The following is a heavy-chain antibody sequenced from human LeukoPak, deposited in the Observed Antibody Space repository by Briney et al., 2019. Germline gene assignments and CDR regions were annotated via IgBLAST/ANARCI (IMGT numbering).Heavy chain of an antibody. CDR3: AKSPVSDIQWLANFDY. J-gene: IGHJ4*02. CDR2: ISGSGGST. D-gene: IGHD6-19*01. CDR1: GFTFSSYA. V-gene: IGHV3-23*01. Sequence: GGSLRLSCAASGFTFSSYAMSWVRQAPGKGLEWVSAISGSGGSTYYADSVKGRFTISRDNSKNTLYLQMNSLRAEDTAVYYCAKSPVSDIQWLANFDYWGQGTLVTVSS.